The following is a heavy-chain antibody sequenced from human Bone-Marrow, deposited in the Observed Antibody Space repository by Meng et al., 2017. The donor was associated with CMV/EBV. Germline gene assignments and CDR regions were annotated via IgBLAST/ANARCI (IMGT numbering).Heavy chain of an antibody. CDR2: INPNSGGT. D-gene: IGHD6-6*01. CDR3: ARGVIAARLRTVFDP. V-gene: IGHV1-2*02. CDR1: GYTFTGYY. J-gene: IGHJ5*02. Sequence: QVQLVQSGAEGKKPGVSVKVSCKASGYTFTGYYMHWVRQAPGQGLEWMGWINPNSGGTNYAQKFQGRVTMTRDTSISTAYMELSRLRSDDTAVYYCARGVIAARLRTVFDPWGQGTLVTVSS.